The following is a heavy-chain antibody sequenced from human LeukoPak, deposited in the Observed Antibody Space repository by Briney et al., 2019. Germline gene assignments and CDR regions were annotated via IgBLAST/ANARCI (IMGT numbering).Heavy chain of an antibody. J-gene: IGHJ6*03. D-gene: IGHD5-18*01. CDR2: IIPIFGTA. CDR1: GGTFSSYA. Sequence: SVKVSCKASGGTFSSYAISWVRQAPGPGLEWMGGIIPIFGTANYAQKFQGRVTITTDESTSTAYMELSSLRSEDTAVYYCARVDTAMVTGVISYYYYMDVWGKGTTVTVSS. V-gene: IGHV1-69*05. CDR3: ARVDTAMVTGVISYYYYMDV.